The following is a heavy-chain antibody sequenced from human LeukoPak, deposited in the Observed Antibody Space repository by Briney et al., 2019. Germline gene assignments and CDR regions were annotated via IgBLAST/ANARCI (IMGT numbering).Heavy chain of an antibody. CDR2: IYSGGST. CDR3: ASAGTTVTSINY. D-gene: IGHD4-17*01. CDR1: GFTVSNNY. Sequence: GGSLRLSCAASGFTVSNNYMSWVRQAPGEGLQWVSVIYSGGSTYYADSVKGRFTISRDNSKNTLYLQMNSLRAEDTAVYYCASAGTTVTSINYWGQGTLVTVSS. V-gene: IGHV3-53*01. J-gene: IGHJ4*02.